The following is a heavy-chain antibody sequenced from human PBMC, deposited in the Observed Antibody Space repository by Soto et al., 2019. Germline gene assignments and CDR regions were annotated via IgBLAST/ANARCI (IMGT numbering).Heavy chain of an antibody. CDR3: TRARGYCSGNGCYSGF. CDR1: GGTFSHYA. Sequence: QVQLVQSGAEVKKPGSSVKVSCKSSGGTFSHYAITWVRQAPGQGLEWMGGIVPVSGTTDYAEKFRGRVTITADKITSTAYKELTSLQSADTAVYYCTRARGYCSGNGCYSGFWGQGTLVTVSS. V-gene: IGHV1-69*06. D-gene: IGHD2-2*02. J-gene: IGHJ4*02. CDR2: IVPVSGTT.